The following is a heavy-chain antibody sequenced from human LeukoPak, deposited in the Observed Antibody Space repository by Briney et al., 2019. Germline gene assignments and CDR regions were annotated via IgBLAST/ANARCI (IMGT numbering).Heavy chain of an antibody. CDR1: GYTFTSYG. CDR3: ASARLGELSLVPPDY. CDR2: ISGDNGGT. Sequence: GASVKVSCKASGYTFTSYGISWVRQAPGQGLEWVGWISGDNGGTNYAQKLQGRVTMTTDTSTSTAYMELRSLRSDDTAVYYCASARLGELSLVPPDYWGQGTLVTVSS. J-gene: IGHJ4*02. V-gene: IGHV1-18*01. D-gene: IGHD3-16*02.